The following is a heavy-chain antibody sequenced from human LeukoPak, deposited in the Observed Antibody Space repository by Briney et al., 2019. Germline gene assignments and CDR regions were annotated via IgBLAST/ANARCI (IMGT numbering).Heavy chain of an antibody. Sequence: PSETLSLTCAVSGGSISSSNWWSWVRQPPGKGLEWIGEISYSGSTHYSPFLKSRVTISVDKSKNQFSLKLSSVTAADTAVHYCARIGSPVASEFYYYGMDVWGQGTTVTVSS. D-gene: IGHD6-19*01. CDR3: ARIGSPVASEFYYYGMDV. CDR2: ISYSGST. V-gene: IGHV4-4*02. CDR1: GGSISSSNW. J-gene: IGHJ6*02.